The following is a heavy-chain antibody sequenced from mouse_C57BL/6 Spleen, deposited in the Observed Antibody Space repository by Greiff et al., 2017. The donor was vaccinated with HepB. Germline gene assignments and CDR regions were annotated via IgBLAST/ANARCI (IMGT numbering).Heavy chain of an antibody. V-gene: IGHV1-18*01. J-gene: IGHJ2*01. CDR3: ARSGDYGYDDFDY. CDR1: GYTFTDYN. CDR2: INPNNGGT. Sequence: EVMLVESGPELVKPGASVKIPCKASGYTFTDYNMDWVKQSHGKSLEWIGDINPNNGGTIYNQKFKGKATLTVDKSSSTAYMELRSLTSEDTAVYYCARSGDYGYDDFDYWGQGTTLTVSS. D-gene: IGHD2-2*01.